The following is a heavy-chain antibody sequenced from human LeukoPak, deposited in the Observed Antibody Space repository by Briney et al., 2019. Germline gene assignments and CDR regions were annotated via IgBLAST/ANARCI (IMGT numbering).Heavy chain of an antibody. J-gene: IGHJ4*02. CDR1: GFTFSSYV. V-gene: IGHV3-23*01. D-gene: IGHD3-22*01. CDR2: ITGGGGST. Sequence: GGSLRLSCAASGFTFSSYVMSWVRQAPGKGLEWVSSITGGGGSTYYADSVKGRFTISRDNSKNTLYLQMNSLRAEDTAVYYCAKDRDSSGYYYFDYWGQGTVVTVSS. CDR3: AKDRDSSGYYYFDY.